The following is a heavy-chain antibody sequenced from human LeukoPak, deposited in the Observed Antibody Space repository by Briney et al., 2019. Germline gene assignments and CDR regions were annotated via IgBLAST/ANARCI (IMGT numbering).Heavy chain of an antibody. CDR1: DGSFSDYY. CDR3: ARSLYYDFWSGHLPFDY. J-gene: IGHJ4*02. CDR2: IRNSGGT. D-gene: IGHD3-3*01. Sequence: SETLSLTCAVYDGSFSDYYWSWIRQPPGKGLEWIGEIRNSGGTNYNPSLKSRVTISVDTSKNQFSLKLSSVTAADTAVYYCARSLYYDFWSGHLPFDYWGQGTLVTVSS. V-gene: IGHV4-34*01.